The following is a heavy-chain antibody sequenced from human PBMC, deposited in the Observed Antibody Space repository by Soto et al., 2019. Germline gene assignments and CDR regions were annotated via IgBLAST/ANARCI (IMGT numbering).Heavy chain of an antibody. CDR3: AKAGGTAIVNWLDP. J-gene: IGHJ5*02. Sequence: GGSLRLSCTASGFTFSTYAMSWVRQAPGKGLKWVSTITGSGGNTYYADSVKGQFTISRDNSKNTLYLQMNSLRAEDTAVYYCAKAGGTAIVNWLDPWGQGAPVTVSS. V-gene: IGHV3-23*01. CDR2: ITGSGGNT. D-gene: IGHD5-18*01. CDR1: GFTFSTYA.